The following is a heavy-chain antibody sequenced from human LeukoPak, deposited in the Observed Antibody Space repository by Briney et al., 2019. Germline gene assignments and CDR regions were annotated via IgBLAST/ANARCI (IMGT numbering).Heavy chain of an antibody. Sequence: PGGSLRLSCAASGFTVSSNYMSWVRQAPGKGLEWVSVIYSGGSTYYADSVKGRFTISRDNSKDTLYLQMNSLRAEDTAVYYCARAPEDDFWSGYDYWGQGTLVTVSS. D-gene: IGHD3-3*01. J-gene: IGHJ4*02. CDR3: ARAPEDDFWSGYDY. CDR2: IYSGGST. CDR1: GFTVSSNY. V-gene: IGHV3-53*01.